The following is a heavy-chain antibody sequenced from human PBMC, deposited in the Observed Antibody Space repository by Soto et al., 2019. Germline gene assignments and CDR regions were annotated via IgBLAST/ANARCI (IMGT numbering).Heavy chain of an antibody. V-gene: IGHV3-33*01. CDR3: ARDSRYCSSTSCYLGAYYYYMDV. CDR1: GFTFSSYG. CDR2: IWYDGSNK. D-gene: IGHD2-2*01. Sequence: QVQLVESGGGVVQPGRSLRLSCAASGFTFSSYGMHWVRQAPGKGLEWVAVIWYDGSNKYYADSVKGRFTISRDNSKKTLYLQMNSLRAEDTAVYYCARDSRYCSSTSCYLGAYYYYMDVWGKGTTVTVSS. J-gene: IGHJ6*03.